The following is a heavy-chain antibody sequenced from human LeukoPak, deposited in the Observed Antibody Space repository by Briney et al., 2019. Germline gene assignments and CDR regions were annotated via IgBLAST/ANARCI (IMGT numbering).Heavy chain of an antibody. CDR2: ISPNSGGT. J-gene: IGHJ4*02. Sequence: ASLKVSCKASGYTFTGYYMHWVRQAPGQGLEWMGWISPNSGGTNYAQKFQGRVTMTRDTSISTAYMELSRLRSDDTAVYYCARERTLTSCYDYWGQGTLVTVSS. V-gene: IGHV1-2*02. CDR1: GYTFTGYY. CDR3: ARERTLTSCYDY. D-gene: IGHD2-15*01.